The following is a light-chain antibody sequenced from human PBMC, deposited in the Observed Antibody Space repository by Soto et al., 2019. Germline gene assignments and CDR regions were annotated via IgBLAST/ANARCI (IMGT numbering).Light chain of an antibody. CDR1: SSNIGAGYD. CDR3: QSYDSSLVV. V-gene: IGLV1-40*01. CDR2: GNS. Sequence: QSVLTQPPSVSGAPGQRVTISCTGSSSNIGAGYDVHWYQQLPGTAPKLLIYGNSNRPSGVPDRFSGSKSGTSASLAITGLQAADEADYYCQSYDSSLVVFGTGTKVTVL. J-gene: IGLJ1*01.